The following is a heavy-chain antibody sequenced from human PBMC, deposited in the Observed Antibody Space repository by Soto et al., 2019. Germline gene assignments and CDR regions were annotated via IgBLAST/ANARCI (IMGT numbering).Heavy chain of an antibody. CDR1: GYTFTSYY. Sequence: QVQLVQSGAEVKKPGASVKVSCKASGYTFTSYYMHWVRQAPGQGLEWMAVINPSGGSTSYAQKFPRSLKGPRDTSPSQFYIQVGSPRSEDAAVYYCGGLPCVRGCYYYGLDVWGQGTPGTVCS. CDR3: GGLPCVRGCYYYGLDV. D-gene: IGHD6-19*01. J-gene: IGHJ6*02. V-gene: IGHV1-46*03. CDR2: INPSGGST.